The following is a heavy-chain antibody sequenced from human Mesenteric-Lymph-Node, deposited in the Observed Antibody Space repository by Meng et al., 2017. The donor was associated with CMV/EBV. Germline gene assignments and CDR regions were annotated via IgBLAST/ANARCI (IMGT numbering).Heavy chain of an antibody. D-gene: IGHD4-23*01. J-gene: IGHJ4*02. V-gene: IGHV4-34*01. CDR1: GGSFSGYY. CDR3: ARHQRWLKSEGGFNY. CDR2: INHSGST. Sequence: QVHLPRWGAGLLKPSATLSLTLAVYGGSFSGYYWGWIRQPPGKGLEWIGEINHSGSTNYNPSLKSRVTISVDTSKNQFSLKLSSVTAADTAVYYCARHQRWLKSEGGFNYWGQGTLVTVFS.